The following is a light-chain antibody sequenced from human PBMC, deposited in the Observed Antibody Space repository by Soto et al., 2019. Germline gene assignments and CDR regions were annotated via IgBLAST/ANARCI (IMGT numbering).Light chain of an antibody. Sequence: DIQMTQSPSTLSASIGDRVTITCRASQTVYTWLAWYQQKPGTAPKLLIYEESPLHRRVPSRFTGSGSGTEFTLVISRPQPHDLATYYRQQYSSYSPYTFGQGTKVEI. CDR3: QQYSSYSPYT. V-gene: IGKV1-5*03. CDR2: EES. CDR1: QTVYTW. J-gene: IGKJ2*01.